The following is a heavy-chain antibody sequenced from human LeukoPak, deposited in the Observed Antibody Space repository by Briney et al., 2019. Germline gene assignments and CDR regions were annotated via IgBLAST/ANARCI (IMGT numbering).Heavy chain of an antibody. Sequence: GASVKVSCKASGGTFSSYAISWVRQAPGQELEWMGGIIPIFGTANYAQKFQGRVTITADESTSTAYMELSSLRSEDTAVYYCARARDRYNWNDDFDYWGQGTLVTVSS. CDR1: GGTFSSYA. V-gene: IGHV1-69*13. J-gene: IGHJ4*02. CDR3: ARARDRYNWNDDFDY. CDR2: IIPIFGTA. D-gene: IGHD1-20*01.